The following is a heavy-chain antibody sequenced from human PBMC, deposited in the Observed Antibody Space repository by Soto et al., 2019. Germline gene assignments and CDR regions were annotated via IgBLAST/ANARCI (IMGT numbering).Heavy chain of an antibody. CDR1: GFTFSSYA. J-gene: IGHJ4*02. CDR3: AKGGYDFWSGYWDY. D-gene: IGHD3-3*01. Sequence: GGSLRLSCAASGFTFSSYAMSWVRQAPGKGLEWVSAISGSGGSTYYADSVKGRFTISRDNSKNTLYLQMNSLRAEDTAVYYCAKGGYDFWSGYWDYWGQGTLVTVSS. V-gene: IGHV3-23*01. CDR2: ISGSGGST.